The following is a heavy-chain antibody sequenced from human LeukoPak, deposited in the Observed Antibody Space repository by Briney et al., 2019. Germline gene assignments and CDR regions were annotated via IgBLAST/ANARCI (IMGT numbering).Heavy chain of an antibody. Sequence: SETLSLTCTVSNGSISSYYWSWIRQPPGKGLEWIGYVSYSGTTNYNPSLKSRVTISVDTSKNQVSLKLSSVTAADTAVYYCARDSGSYFDYWGQGTLVTVSS. CDR3: ARDSGSYFDY. CDR1: NGSISSYY. D-gene: IGHD1-26*01. V-gene: IGHV4-59*01. J-gene: IGHJ4*02. CDR2: VSYSGTT.